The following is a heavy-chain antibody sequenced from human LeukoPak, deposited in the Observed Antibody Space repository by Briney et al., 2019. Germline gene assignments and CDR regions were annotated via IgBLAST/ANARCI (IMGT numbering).Heavy chain of an antibody. D-gene: IGHD5-12*01. V-gene: IGHV3-15*01. CDR3: TTATELIVATIPDN. CDR2: IKTKTDGATT. J-gene: IGHJ4*02. Sequence: GGSLTLSCAASGFTFSDVWMTWVRQAPRRGLEGVSRIKTKTDGATTDYAAPVKGRFTILRDDSANMLYLQMTSLRTEDTALYYCTTATELIVATIPDNWGQGTLVTVSS. CDR1: GFTFSDVW.